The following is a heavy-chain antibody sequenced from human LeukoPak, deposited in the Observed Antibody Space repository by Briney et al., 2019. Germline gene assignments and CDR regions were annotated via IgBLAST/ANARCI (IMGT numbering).Heavy chain of an antibody. CDR2: INPNSGGT. Sequence: ASVKVSCKASGYTFTGYYMHWVRQAPGQGLEWMGWINPNSGGTNYAQKFQGRVTMTRDTSISTAYTELSRLRSDDTAVYYCARALYSYGYYYYYGMDVWGQGTTVTVSS. CDR1: GYTFTGYY. V-gene: IGHV1-2*02. J-gene: IGHJ6*02. D-gene: IGHD5-18*01. CDR3: ARALYSYGYYYYYGMDV.